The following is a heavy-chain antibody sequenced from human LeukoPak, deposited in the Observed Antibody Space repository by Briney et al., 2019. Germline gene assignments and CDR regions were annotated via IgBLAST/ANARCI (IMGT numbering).Heavy chain of an antibody. V-gene: IGHV4-59*01. CDR3: AREGNGWLFDY. J-gene: IGHJ4*02. D-gene: IGHD6-19*01. CDR2: IYYSGST. Sequence: SETLSLTCTVSGGSISSYYWSWIRQPPGKGLEWIGYIYYSGSTNYNPSLKSRVTISVDTSKNQFSLKLSSVTAADTAVYYCAREGNGWLFDYWGQGTLVTVSS. CDR1: GGSISSYY.